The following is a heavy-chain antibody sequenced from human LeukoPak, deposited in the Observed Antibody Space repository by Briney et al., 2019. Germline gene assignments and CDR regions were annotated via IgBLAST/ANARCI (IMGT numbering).Heavy chain of an antibody. CDR3: AKDHYKIAAAARGGFDS. J-gene: IGHJ4*02. CDR2: IAGSGGSS. D-gene: IGHD6-13*01. Sequence: GGSLRLSCAGSGFTFNNFAMNWVRQAPGKGLEWVSSIAGSGGSSHYADSVKGRFTISRDNSKNTVYLEMTSLRAEDTAIYYCAKDHYKIAAAARGGFDSWGQGTLVTVSS. V-gene: IGHV3-23*01. CDR1: GFTFNNFA.